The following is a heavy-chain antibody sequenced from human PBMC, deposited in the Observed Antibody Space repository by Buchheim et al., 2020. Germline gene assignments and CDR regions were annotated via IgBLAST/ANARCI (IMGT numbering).Heavy chain of an antibody. J-gene: IGHJ4*02. CDR3: GRDADF. CDR1: GFAFSHYG. Sequence: QVQLVESGGGVVQPGRSLRLSCATSGFAFSHYGMHWVRQAPGKALEWVAVIWFDENFRAYADSVKGRFTISRDHSNNTLSLEMNSLRVEDTAVYYCGRDADFWGQGT. V-gene: IGHV3-33*01. CDR2: IWFDENFR.